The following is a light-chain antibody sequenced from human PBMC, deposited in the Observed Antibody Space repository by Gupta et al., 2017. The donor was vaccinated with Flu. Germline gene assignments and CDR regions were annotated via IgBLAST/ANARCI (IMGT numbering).Light chain of an antibody. CDR2: DAS. V-gene: IGKV3-15*01. Sequence: EIAMTQSPATLSVSPGERATLSCRASQSVSSNLAWYQQKPGQAPRLLIYDASTRATGIAARFSGSGSGTEFTLTISRLQSEDFAVYYCQQYNNWPSITFGQGTRLEIK. J-gene: IGKJ5*01. CDR1: QSVSSN. CDR3: QQYNNWPSIT.